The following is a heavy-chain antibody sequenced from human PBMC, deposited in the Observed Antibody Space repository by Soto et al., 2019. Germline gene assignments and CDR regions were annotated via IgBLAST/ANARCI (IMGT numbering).Heavy chain of an antibody. CDR1: GFTFSSYA. Sequence: GGSLRLSCAASGFTFSSYAMHWVRQAPGKGLEWVAVISYDGSNKYYADSVKGRFTSSRDNSKNTRYLQMNSLRAEDTAVYYCARYSLPTMVRGVINYGMDVWGQGTTVTVSS. J-gene: IGHJ6*02. CDR2: ISYDGSNK. CDR3: ARYSLPTMVRGVINYGMDV. V-gene: IGHV3-30*04. D-gene: IGHD3-10*01.